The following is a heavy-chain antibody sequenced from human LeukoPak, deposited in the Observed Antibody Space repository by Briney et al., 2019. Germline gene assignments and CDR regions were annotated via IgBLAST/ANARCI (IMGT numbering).Heavy chain of an antibody. CDR1: GFAVNNNF. CDR2: LFSNGAT. Sequence: GGSLRLSCAASGFAVNNNFMSWVRQSPGKGLEWISVLFSNGATYYLDSVKDRFTISRDNSKNMVYLQMNSLRADDTAIYYCGKDGGQYSSGPEFDPRGQGVLVTVSS. D-gene: IGHD3-22*01. CDR3: GKDGGQYSSGPEFDP. V-gene: IGHV3-53*01. J-gene: IGHJ5*02.